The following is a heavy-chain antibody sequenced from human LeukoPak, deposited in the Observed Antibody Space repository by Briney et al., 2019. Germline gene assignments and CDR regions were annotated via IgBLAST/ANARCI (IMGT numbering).Heavy chain of an antibody. CDR1: GFTFSSYV. CDR2: IYSGGST. D-gene: IGHD1-26*01. V-gene: IGHV3-53*01. Sequence: GGSLRLSCAASGFTFSSYVMSWVRQAPGKGPEWVSVIYSGGSTYYADSVKGRFTISRDNSKNTLYLQMNSLRAEDTAVYYCARDRGSYSDYWGQGTLVTVSS. J-gene: IGHJ4*02. CDR3: ARDRGSYSDY.